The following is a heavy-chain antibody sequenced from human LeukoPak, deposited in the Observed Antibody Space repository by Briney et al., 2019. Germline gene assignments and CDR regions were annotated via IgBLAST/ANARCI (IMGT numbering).Heavy chain of an antibody. CDR3: ARDAIYDFWSGYYTGPDY. Sequence: ASVTVSCKASGYTFTSYYMHWVRQAPGQGLEWMGIINPSGGSTSYAQKFQGRVTMTRDTSTSTVYMELSSLRSEDTAVYYCARDAIYDFWSGYYTGPDYWGQGTLVTVSS. J-gene: IGHJ4*02. V-gene: IGHV1-46*01. CDR2: INPSGGST. D-gene: IGHD3-3*01. CDR1: GYTFTSYY.